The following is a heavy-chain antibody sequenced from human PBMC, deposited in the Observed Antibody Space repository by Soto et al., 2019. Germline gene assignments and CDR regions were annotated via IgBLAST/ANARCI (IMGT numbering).Heavy chain of an antibody. D-gene: IGHD1-26*01. V-gene: IGHV3-33*01. CDR2: IWYDGSNK. Sequence: GGSLRLSCAASGFTFSSYGMHWVRQAPGKGLEWVAVIWYDGSNKYYADSVKGRFTISRDNSKNTLYLRMTSLRAEDTAIYFCASGGAGSGPFTWELPDHWGQGTLVTVSS. CDR3: ASGGAGSGPFTWELPDH. J-gene: IGHJ4*02. CDR1: GFTFSSYG.